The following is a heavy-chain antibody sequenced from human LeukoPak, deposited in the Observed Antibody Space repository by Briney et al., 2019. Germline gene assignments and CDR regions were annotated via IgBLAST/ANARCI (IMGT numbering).Heavy chain of an antibody. CDR2: ISSSGSTI. V-gene: IGHV3-48*03. D-gene: IGHD2-21*01. Sequence: GGSLRLSCTASGFTFSSYEMNWVRQAPGKGLEWVSYISSSGSTIYYADSVMGRFTISRDNSKNTLYVQMNSLRAEDTAVYYCARFLLREGDFDYWGQGTLVTVSS. J-gene: IGHJ4*02. CDR1: GFTFSSYE. CDR3: ARFLLREGDFDY.